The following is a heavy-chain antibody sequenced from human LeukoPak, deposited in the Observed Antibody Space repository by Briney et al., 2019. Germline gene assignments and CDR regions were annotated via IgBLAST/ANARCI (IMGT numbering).Heavy chain of an antibody. Sequence: SETLSLTCSVSGGSISSYYWSWIRQPPGKGLEWIGYIYHSGSTYYNPSLKSRVTISVDRSKNQFSLKLSSVTAADTAVYYCARRDGYNSNWFDPWGQGTLVTVSS. CDR2: IYHSGST. CDR3: ARRDGYNSNWFDP. J-gene: IGHJ5*02. CDR1: GGSISSYY. D-gene: IGHD5-24*01. V-gene: IGHV4-30-2*01.